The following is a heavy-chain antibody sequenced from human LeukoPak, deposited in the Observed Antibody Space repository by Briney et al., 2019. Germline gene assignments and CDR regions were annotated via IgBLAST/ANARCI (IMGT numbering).Heavy chain of an antibody. V-gene: IGHV1-18*01. CDR3: ARDRAAVAGYYYYYYYMDV. CDR1: GYTFTSYG. Sequence: GASVKVSCKASGYTFTSYGISWVRQAPGQGLEWMGWISAYNGNTNYAQKFQGRVTMTRDTSISTAYMELSRLRSDDTAVYYCARDRAAVAGYYYYYYYMDVWGKGTTVTVSS. J-gene: IGHJ6*03. D-gene: IGHD6-19*01. CDR2: ISAYNGNT.